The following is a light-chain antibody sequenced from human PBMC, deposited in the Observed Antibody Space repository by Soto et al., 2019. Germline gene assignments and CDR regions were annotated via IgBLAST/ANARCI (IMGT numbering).Light chain of an antibody. J-gene: IGLJ1*01. V-gene: IGLV1-40*01. CDR2: GNN. CDR1: SSNIGAGYD. Sequence: QPVLTQPPSVSGAPGQRVTISCTGSSSNIGAGYDVHWYQQLPGTAPKLLIYGNNNRPSGVPDRFSGSKSGTSASLAITGLQAEDEAEYYCQSYDSSLSGYVFGTGTKLTVL. CDR3: QSYDSSLSGYV.